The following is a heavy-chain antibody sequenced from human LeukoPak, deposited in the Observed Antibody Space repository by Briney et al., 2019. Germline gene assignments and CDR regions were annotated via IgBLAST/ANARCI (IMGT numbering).Heavy chain of an antibody. D-gene: IGHD3-22*01. V-gene: IGHV1-69*05. Sequence: ASVKVSCKASGGTFSSYAISWVRQAPGQGLEWMGGIIPIFGTANYAQKFQGRVTITTDESTSTAYMELSSLRSEDTAVYYCARDGEKDSSGYYYYYYMDVWGKGTTVTVSS. CDR2: IIPIFGTA. CDR1: GGTFSSYA. CDR3: ARDGEKDSSGYYYYYYMDV. J-gene: IGHJ6*03.